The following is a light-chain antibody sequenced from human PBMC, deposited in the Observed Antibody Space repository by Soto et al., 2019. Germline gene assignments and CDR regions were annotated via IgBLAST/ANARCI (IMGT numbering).Light chain of an antibody. Sequence: QSVLTQPASVSGSPGQSITISCTRTSNDFGTYYFVCWYQQHPEKAPNLIIYDATKRPSGVSSRFSGSKSGNTASLTISRLQPEDEAHYYCCSYATYNMILGGGTKVTVL. CDR1: SNDFGTYYF. V-gene: IGLV2-23*01. J-gene: IGLJ2*01. CDR2: DAT. CDR3: CSYATYNMI.